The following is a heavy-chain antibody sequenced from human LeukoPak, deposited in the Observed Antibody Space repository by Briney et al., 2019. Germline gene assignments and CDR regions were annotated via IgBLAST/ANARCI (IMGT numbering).Heavy chain of an antibody. CDR1: GFTVSSNY. J-gene: IGHJ4*02. Sequence: GGSLRLSCAASGFTVSSNYMSWVRQAPGKGLEWVSSISGSSTDIYYADSVRGRFTISRDNAKDSLYLQINSLRAEDTAIYYCARRGYYDSSGYDYWGQGTLVTVSS. CDR2: ISGSSTDI. V-gene: IGHV3-21*01. D-gene: IGHD3-22*01. CDR3: ARRGYYDSSGYDY.